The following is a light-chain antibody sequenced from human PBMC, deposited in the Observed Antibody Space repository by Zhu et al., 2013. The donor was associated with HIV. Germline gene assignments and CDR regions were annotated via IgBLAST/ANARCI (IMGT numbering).Light chain of an antibody. Sequence: DIVMTQSPDSLAVSLGERATINCKSSQSVLYSSNNKNYLAWYQQKPGQPPKLLIYWASTRESGVPDRFSGSGSGTDFTLTISSLQAEDVAVYYCQQYYSASLTFGRRDRRWRIK. V-gene: IGKV4-1*01. CDR1: QSVLYSSNNKNY. CDR3: QQYYSASLT. CDR2: WAS. J-gene: IGKJ4*01.